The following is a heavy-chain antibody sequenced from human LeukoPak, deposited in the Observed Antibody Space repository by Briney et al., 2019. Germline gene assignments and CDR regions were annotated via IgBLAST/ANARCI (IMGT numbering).Heavy chain of an antibody. D-gene: IGHD3-16*01. CDR2: IKQDGSEK. Sequence: GGSQRLSCAASGFTFSSYWMSWVRQAPGKGLEWVANIKQDGSEKHYVDSVKGRFTISRDNAKNSLYLQINSLSAEDTAVYYCARDYGGSDFDYWGQGTLVTVSS. CDR1: GFTFSSYW. CDR3: ARDYGGSDFDY. V-gene: IGHV3-7*01. J-gene: IGHJ4*02.